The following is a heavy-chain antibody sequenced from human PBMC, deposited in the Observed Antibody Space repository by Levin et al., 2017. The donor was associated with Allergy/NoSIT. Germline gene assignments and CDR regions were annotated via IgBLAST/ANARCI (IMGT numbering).Heavy chain of an antibody. CDR2: IYYSGST. CDR3: ARHAGEQWLVRY. D-gene: IGHD6-19*01. J-gene: IGHJ4*02. Sequence: SETLSLTCTVSGGSISSSSYYWGWIRQPPGKGLEWIGSIYYSGSTYYNPSLKSRVTISVDTSKNQFSLKLSSVTAADTAVYYCARHAGEQWLVRYWGQGTLVTVSS. V-gene: IGHV4-39*01. CDR1: GGSISSSSYY.